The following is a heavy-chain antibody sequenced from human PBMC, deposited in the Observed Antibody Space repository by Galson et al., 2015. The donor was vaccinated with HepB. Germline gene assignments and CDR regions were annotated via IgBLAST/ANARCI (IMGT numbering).Heavy chain of an antibody. D-gene: IGHD6-19*01. CDR2: ISSSSSYT. Sequence: SLGRSSAASGLTPRDYYMGWIRQAPGKGLEWVSYISSSSSYTNYADSVKGRFTISRDNAKNSLYLQMNSLRAEDTAVYYCASEARAVAGIAYWGQGTLVTVSS. CDR1: GLTPRDYY. J-gene: IGHJ4*02. V-gene: IGHV3-11*06. CDR3: ASEARAVAGIAY.